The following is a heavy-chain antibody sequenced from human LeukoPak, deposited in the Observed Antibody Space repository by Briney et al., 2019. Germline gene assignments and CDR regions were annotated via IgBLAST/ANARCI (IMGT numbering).Heavy chain of an antibody. V-gene: IGHV3-53*04. D-gene: IGHD5-18*01. Sequence: PGGSLRLSCAASGFTVSSNYMSWVRQAPGEGLEWVSVIYSGGSTYYADSVKGRFTISRHNSKNTLYLQMNSLRAEDTAVYYCARVVEDTALYYFDYWGQGTLVTVSS. CDR1: GFTVSSNY. J-gene: IGHJ4*02. CDR3: ARVVEDTALYYFDY. CDR2: IYSGGST.